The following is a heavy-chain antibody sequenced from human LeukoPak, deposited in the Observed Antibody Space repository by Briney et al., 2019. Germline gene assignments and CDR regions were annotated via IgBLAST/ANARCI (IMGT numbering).Heavy chain of an antibody. Sequence: GGSLRLSCTAYGFTFSSYSMNWVRQAPRKGLEWVSSISSSSSYIYYADSVKGRFTISRDNAKNSLYLQMNSLRAEDTAVYYCAREDIVATIDLYYWGQGTLVTVSS. CDR3: AREDIVATIDLYY. J-gene: IGHJ4*02. CDR2: ISSSSSYI. V-gene: IGHV3-21*01. D-gene: IGHD5-12*01. CDR1: GFTFSSYS.